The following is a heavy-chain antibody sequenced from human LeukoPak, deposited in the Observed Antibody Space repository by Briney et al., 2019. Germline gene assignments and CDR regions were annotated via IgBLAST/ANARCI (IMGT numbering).Heavy chain of an antibody. D-gene: IGHD3-22*01. J-gene: IGHJ4*02. Sequence: GGSLRLSCAASGFTFSTYAMSWVRQAPGKGLEWVGRIKSKTDGGTTDYAAPVKGRFTISRDDSKNTLYLQMNSLKTEDTAVYYCTTDGYYYDSSGYQNGDWGQGTLVTVSS. V-gene: IGHV3-15*01. CDR3: TTDGYYYDSSGYQNGD. CDR2: IKSKTDGGTT. CDR1: GFTFSTYA.